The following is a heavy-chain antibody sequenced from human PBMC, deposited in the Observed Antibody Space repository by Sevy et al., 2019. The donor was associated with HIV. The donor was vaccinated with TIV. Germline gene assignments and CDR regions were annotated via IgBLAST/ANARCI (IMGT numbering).Heavy chain of an antibody. CDR3: ARQRGGWYEYDASDV. J-gene: IGHJ3*01. CDR1: DVSISSGTNY. V-gene: IGHV4-39*01. Sequence: SETLSLTCTVSDVSISSGTNYWGWIRQTPGKGLEWIGSIYYSGTTYYNPSLKSRVTMSADTSMNQFSLKLSSVTVADTAVYYCARQRGGWYEYDASDVWGQGTMVTVSS. D-gene: IGHD6-19*01. CDR2: IYYSGTT.